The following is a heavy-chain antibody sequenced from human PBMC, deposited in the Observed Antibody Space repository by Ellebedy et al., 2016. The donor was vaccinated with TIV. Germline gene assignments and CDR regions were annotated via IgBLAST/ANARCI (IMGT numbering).Heavy chain of an antibody. J-gene: IGHJ4*02. CDR2: ISDDGTTK. V-gene: IGHV3-30-3*01. CDR1: TFTFSTYA. D-gene: IGHD2-8*01. CDR3: ARAQYCSNGDCYGPLDS. Sequence: PGGSLRLSCAASTFTFSTYAMHWVRQAPGKGLEWLSIISDDGTTKVYADSVKGRFTISRDNSKNTLYLQMNSLRADDTAVYSCARAQYCSNGDCYGPLDSWGQGTLVTVSS.